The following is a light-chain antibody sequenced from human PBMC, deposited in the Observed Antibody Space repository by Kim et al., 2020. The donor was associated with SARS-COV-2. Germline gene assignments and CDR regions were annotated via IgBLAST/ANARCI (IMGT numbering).Light chain of an antibody. CDR3: NSRDSNDNVL. CDR1: SIRSYY. J-gene: IGLJ2*01. CDR2: GKN. Sequence: ALGQTVRITCQGDSIRSYYATWYQQKPGQAPIVVMYGKNNRPSGIPDRFSGSSSGNTASLTITGTQAGDEADYYCNSRDSNDNVLFGGGTQLTVL. V-gene: IGLV3-19*01.